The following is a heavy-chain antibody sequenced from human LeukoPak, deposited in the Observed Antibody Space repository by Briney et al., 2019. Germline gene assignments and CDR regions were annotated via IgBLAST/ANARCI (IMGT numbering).Heavy chain of an antibody. CDR2: INHSGST. CDR1: GGSFSGYY. J-gene: IGHJ4*02. V-gene: IGHV4-34*01. CDR3: ARGLPYYDFWSGYSRDQIDY. Sequence: PSETLSLICAVYGGSFSGYYRSWIRQPPGKGLEWIGEINHSGSTNYNPSLKSRVTISVDTSKNQFSLKLSSVTAADTAVYYCARGLPYYDFWSGYSRDQIDYWGQGTLVTVSS. D-gene: IGHD3-3*01.